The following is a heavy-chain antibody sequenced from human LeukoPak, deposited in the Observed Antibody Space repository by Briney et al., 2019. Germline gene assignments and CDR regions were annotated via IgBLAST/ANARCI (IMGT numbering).Heavy chain of an antibody. CDR1: GVSISSYY. CDR2: IYYSGST. D-gene: IGHD3-16*01. CDR3: ARDGGEYEIDP. V-gene: IGHV4-59*12. J-gene: IGHJ5*02. Sequence: SETLSLTCTVSGVSISSYYWSWIRQPPGKGLEWIGYIYYSGSTNYNPSLKSRVTISVDTSKNQFSLKLSSVTAADTAVYYCARDGGEYEIDPWGQGTLVTVSS.